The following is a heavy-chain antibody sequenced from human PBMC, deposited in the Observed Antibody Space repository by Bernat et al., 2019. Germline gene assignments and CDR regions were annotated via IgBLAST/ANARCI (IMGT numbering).Heavy chain of an antibody. V-gene: IGHV4-31*03. CDR2: IYYSGST. J-gene: IGHJ5*02. CDR3: ARLELGDDFNWVDP. CDR1: GGSISSGGYY. D-gene: IGHD5-12*01. Sequence: QVQLQESGPGLVKPSQTLSLTCTVSGGSISSGGYYWSWIRQHPGKGLEWIGYIYYSGSTYYNPSLKSRVTISVDTSKNQFSLKLSSVTAADTAVYYCARLELGDDFNWVDPWGQGTLVTVSS.